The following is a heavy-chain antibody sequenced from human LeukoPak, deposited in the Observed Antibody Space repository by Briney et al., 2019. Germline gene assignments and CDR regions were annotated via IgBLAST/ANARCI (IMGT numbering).Heavy chain of an antibody. CDR1: GFTFSSYS. D-gene: IGHD3-10*01. Sequence: GGSLRLSCAASGFTFSSYSMNWVRQAPGKGLEWVSSISSSSSYIYCADSVKGRFTISRDNAKNSLYLQMNSLRAEDTAVYYCARDPGVLWLREVDYWGQGTLVTVSS. CDR2: ISSSSSYI. J-gene: IGHJ4*02. CDR3: ARDPGVLWLREVDY. V-gene: IGHV3-21*01.